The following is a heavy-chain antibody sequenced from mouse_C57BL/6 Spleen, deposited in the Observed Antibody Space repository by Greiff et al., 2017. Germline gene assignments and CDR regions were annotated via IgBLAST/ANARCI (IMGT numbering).Heavy chain of an antibody. CDR3: ARYYYGSSPWAMDY. J-gene: IGHJ4*01. V-gene: IGHV1-55*01. Sequence: VKLQQPGAELVKPGASVKMSCKASGYTFTSYWITWVKQRPGQGLEWIGDIYPGSGSTNYNEKFKSKATLTVDTSSSTAYMQLSSLTSEDSAVYYCARYYYGSSPWAMDYWGQGTSVTVSS. D-gene: IGHD1-1*01. CDR1: GYTFTSYW. CDR2: IYPGSGST.